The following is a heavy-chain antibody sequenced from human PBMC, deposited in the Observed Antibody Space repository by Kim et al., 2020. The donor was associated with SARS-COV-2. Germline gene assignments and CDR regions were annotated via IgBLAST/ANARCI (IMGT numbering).Heavy chain of an antibody. D-gene: IGHD2-2*01. CDR1: GGSISSSSYY. V-gene: IGHV4-39*01. CDR3: ARLSRPYCSSTSCYSPKPLSHFDY. CDR2: IYYSGST. J-gene: IGHJ4*02. Sequence: SETLSLTCTVSGGSISSSSYYWGWIRQPPGKGLEWIGSIYYSGSTYYNPSLKSRVTISVDTSKNQFSLKLSSVTAADTAVYYCARLSRPYCSSTSCYSPKPLSHFDYWGQGTLVTVSS.